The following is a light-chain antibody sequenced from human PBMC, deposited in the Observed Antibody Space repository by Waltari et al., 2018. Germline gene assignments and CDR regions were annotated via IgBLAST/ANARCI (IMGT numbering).Light chain of an antibody. CDR3: QQRSNWPPWT. V-gene: IGKV3-11*01. J-gene: IGKJ1*01. CDR1: QSVSSY. CDR2: DAS. Sequence: EIVLTQSPATLSLSPGERATLSCRASQSVSSYLAWYQQKPGQAPRPLVDDASNRATGIPARFSGSGSGTDFTLTISSLEPEDFAVYYCQQRSNWPPWTFGQGTKVEIK.